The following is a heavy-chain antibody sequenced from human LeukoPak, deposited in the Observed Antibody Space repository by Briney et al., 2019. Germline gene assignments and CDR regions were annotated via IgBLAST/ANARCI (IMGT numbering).Heavy chain of an antibody. Sequence: GGSLRLSCAASGFTFSSYAMGWVRQAPGKGLEWVSLISGSGGSTYYADSVKGRFTVSRDNSKNTEYLQMNSLRAEDTAVYYCARDLDYGGRSNFDHWGQGTLVTVSS. D-gene: IGHD4-23*01. CDR2: ISGSGGST. V-gene: IGHV3-23*01. CDR3: ARDLDYGGRSNFDH. CDR1: GFTFSSYA. J-gene: IGHJ4*02.